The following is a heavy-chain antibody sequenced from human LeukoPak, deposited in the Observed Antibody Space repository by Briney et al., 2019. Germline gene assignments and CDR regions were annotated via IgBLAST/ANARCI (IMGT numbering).Heavy chain of an antibody. CDR3: AKADYDFWSGYYTGISLDY. Sequence: PGRSLRLSCAASGFTFSSYGMHWVRQAPGKGLEWVAVISYDGSNKYYADSVKGRFTISRDNSKNTLYLQMNSLRAEDTAVYYCAKADYDFWSGYYTGISLDYWGQGTLVTVSS. CDR1: GFTFSSYG. V-gene: IGHV3-30*18. CDR2: ISYDGSNK. D-gene: IGHD3-3*01. J-gene: IGHJ4*02.